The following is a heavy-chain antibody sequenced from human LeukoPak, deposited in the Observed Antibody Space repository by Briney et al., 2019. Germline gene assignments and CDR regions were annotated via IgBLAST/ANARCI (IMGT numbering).Heavy chain of an antibody. J-gene: IGHJ4*02. CDR1: GGSISSGNFH. D-gene: IGHD2-2*02. Sequence: SGTLSLTCTVSGGSISSGNFHWSWIRQPAGEGLEWIGRIHTSGSITYNPSLKSRVTISVDTSKNQFSLELSSVTAADTAVYYCARTRLPAAIGAFDLWGQGTLVTVSA. CDR3: ARTRLPAAIGAFDL. V-gene: IGHV4-61*02. CDR2: IHTSGSI.